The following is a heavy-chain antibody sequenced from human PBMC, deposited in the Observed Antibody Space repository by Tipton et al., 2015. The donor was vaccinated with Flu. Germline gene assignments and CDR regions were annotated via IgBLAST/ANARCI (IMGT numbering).Heavy chain of an antibody. Sequence: SLRLSCAASGFTFSSYAMHWVRQAPGKGLEWVAVISYDGSNKYYADSVKGRFTISRDNSKNTLYLQMNSLRAEDTAVYYCARDTLTMIVVVPSYWGQGTLVTVSS. J-gene: IGHJ4*02. V-gene: IGHV3-30*04. CDR2: ISYDGSNK. CDR1: GFTFSSYA. CDR3: ARDTLTMIVVVPSY. D-gene: IGHD3-22*01.